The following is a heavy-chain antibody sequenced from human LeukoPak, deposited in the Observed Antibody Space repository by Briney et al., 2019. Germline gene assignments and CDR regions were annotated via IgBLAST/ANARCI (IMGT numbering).Heavy chain of an antibody. D-gene: IGHD1-26*01. CDR1: GFIFRSYA. CDR3: ARVNSGLDAFDI. CDR2: ISGSGGST. V-gene: IGHV3-23*01. Sequence: GGSLRLSCAASGFIFRSYAMSWVRQAPGKGLEWVSAISGSGGSTYYADSVKGRFTISRDNSKNTLYLQVNSLRAEDTAVYYCARVNSGLDAFDIWGQGTMVTVSS. J-gene: IGHJ3*02.